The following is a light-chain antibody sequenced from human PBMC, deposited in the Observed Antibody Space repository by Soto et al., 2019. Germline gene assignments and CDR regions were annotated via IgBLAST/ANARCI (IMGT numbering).Light chain of an antibody. CDR2: GAS. CDR3: QQYGTPPFT. V-gene: IGKV3-20*01. CDR1: ESVNRVY. Sequence: EIVLAQSPDTLSLSPGERATLSCRASESVNRVYLAWYQHKPGQAPRLLIFGASERATGIPDRFSGSGSGTDFTLTISRLEPEDFAVYYCQQYGTPPFTFGPGTKVDI. J-gene: IGKJ3*01.